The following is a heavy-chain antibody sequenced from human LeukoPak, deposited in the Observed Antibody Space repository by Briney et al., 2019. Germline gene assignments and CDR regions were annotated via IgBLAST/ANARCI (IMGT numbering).Heavy chain of an antibody. CDR2: ISGSGGST. V-gene: IGHV3-23*01. Sequence: GGSLRPSCAASGFTFSSYAMSWVRQAPGKGLEWVSAISGSGGSTYYADSVKGRFTISRDNSKNTLYLQMNSLRAEDTAVYYCAKDLPRSGWYIGGGFDPWGQGTLVTVSS. J-gene: IGHJ5*02. CDR1: GFTFSSYA. CDR3: AKDLPRSGWYIGGGFDP. D-gene: IGHD6-19*01.